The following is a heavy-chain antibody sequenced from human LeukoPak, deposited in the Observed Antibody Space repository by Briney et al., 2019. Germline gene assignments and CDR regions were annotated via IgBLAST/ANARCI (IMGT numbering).Heavy chain of an antibody. J-gene: IGHJ4*02. Sequence: GGSLRLSCTASGFTFGDYAMSWFRQAPGKGLEWVGFIRSKAYGGTTEYAASVKGRFTISRDDSKSVVYLQMTSLQSEDTAVYYCSRGQLYPYGPEFDYWGQGTLVTVSS. CDR2: IRSKAYGGTT. D-gene: IGHD3-10*01. V-gene: IGHV3-49*03. CDR3: SRGQLYPYGPEFDY. CDR1: GFTFGDYA.